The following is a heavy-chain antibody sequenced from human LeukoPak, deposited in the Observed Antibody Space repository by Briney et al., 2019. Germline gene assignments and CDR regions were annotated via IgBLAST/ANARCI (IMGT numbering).Heavy chain of an antibody. CDR2: TYSGGTT. Sequence: PGGSLRLSCAASGFTVSSNYLRWVRQAPGKGLEWVSVTYSGGTTYYADSVKGRFTISRDNSKNTVYLQMNSLRAEDTAVYYCATKRGYNYGLDYWGQGTLVTVSS. CDR1: GFTVSSNY. CDR3: ATKRGYNYGLDY. V-gene: IGHV3-53*01. J-gene: IGHJ4*02. D-gene: IGHD5-18*01.